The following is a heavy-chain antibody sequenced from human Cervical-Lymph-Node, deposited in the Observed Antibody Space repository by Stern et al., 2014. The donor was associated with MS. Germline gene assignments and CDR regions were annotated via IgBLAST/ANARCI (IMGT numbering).Heavy chain of an antibody. D-gene: IGHD3-3*01. CDR1: GFTFDDYA. CDR2: ISWNSGSI. Sequence: VKLVESGGGLVQPGRSLRLSCAASGFTFDDYAMHWVRQAPGKGLEWVSGISWNSGSIGYADSVKGRFTISRDNAKNSLYLQMNSLRAEDTALYYCAKGSIFGVARDYYYGMDVWGQGTTVTVSS. CDR3: AKGSIFGVARDYYYGMDV. V-gene: IGHV3-9*01. J-gene: IGHJ6*02.